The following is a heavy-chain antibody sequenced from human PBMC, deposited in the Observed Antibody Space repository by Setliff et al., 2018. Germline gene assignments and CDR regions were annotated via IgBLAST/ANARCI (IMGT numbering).Heavy chain of an antibody. CDR3: AKDTHYGSGSYGGFDY. CDR2: INHSGST. J-gene: IGHJ4*02. V-gene: IGHV4-34*01. D-gene: IGHD3-10*01. CDR1: GGSISSYY. Sequence: SETLSLTCTVSGGSISSYYWSWIRQPPGKGLEWIGEINHSGSTNYNPSLKGRVTISVDTSKNQFSLKLSSVTAADTALYYCAKDTHYGSGSYGGFDYWGQGTLVTV.